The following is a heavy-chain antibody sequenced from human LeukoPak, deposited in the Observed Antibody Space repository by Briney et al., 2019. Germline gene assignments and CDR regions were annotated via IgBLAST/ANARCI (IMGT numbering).Heavy chain of an antibody. CDR1: GFTFSDYA. J-gene: IGHJ4*02. D-gene: IGHD3-22*01. Sequence: GGSLRLSCAASGFTFSDYAMSWIRQAPGKGLHSVSTISGSGCSTYYADSVKGRFTLSRDNSKNTLYLQMTSLRAEDTAVYYCAKYDSYDRSGYYGSFSDYWGQGILVTVSS. CDR3: AKYDSYDRSGYYGSFSDY. CDR2: ISGSGCST. V-gene: IGHV3-23*01.